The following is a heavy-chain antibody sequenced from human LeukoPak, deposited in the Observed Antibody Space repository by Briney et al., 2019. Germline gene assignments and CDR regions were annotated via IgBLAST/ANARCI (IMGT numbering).Heavy chain of an antibody. CDR3: ARVGSSWYADSYFDY. D-gene: IGHD6-13*01. CDR2: INWNGGST. J-gene: IGHJ4*02. Sequence: PGGSLRLSCAASGFTFDDYGMSWVRQAPGKGLEWVSGINWNGGSTGYADSVKGRFTISRDNAKNSLYLQMNSLRAEDMALYHCARVGSSWYADSYFDYWGQGTLVTVSS. V-gene: IGHV3-20*01. CDR1: GFTFDDYG.